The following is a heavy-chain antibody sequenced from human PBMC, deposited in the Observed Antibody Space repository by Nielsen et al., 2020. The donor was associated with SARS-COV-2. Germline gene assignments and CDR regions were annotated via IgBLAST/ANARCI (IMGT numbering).Heavy chain of an antibody. J-gene: IGHJ4*02. CDR2: IKQDGSEK. V-gene: IGHV3-7*03. Sequence: GGSLRLSCAASGFTFSSYWMSWVRQSPGKGLEWVANIKQDGSEKYYVDSVKGRFTISRDNAKNSLYLQMNSLRAEDTAVYYCARDRRGYCSGGSCYSFGGPLIWGQGTLVTVSS. CDR3: ARDRRGYCSGGSCYSFGGPLI. CDR1: GFTFSSYW. D-gene: IGHD2-15*01.